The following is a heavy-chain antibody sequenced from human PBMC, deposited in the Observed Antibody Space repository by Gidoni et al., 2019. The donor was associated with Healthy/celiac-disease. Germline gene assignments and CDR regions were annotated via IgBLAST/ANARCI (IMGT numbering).Heavy chain of an antibody. V-gene: IGHV4-61*02. Sequence: QVQLQESGPGLVKPSQTLSLTGTVSGGSISSGSYYWSWIRQPAGKGLEWIGRIYTSGSTNSNPSLKSRVTISVDTSKNQFSLKLSSVTAADTAVYYCARDGYYDSSGLNWFDPWGQGTLVTVSS. D-gene: IGHD3-22*01. CDR3: ARDGYYDSSGLNWFDP. J-gene: IGHJ5*02. CDR1: GGSISSGSYY. CDR2: IYTSGST.